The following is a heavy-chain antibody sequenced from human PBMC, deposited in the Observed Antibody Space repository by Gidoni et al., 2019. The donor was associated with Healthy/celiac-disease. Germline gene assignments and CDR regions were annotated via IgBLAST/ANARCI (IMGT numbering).Heavy chain of an antibody. CDR1: GFSLSTSGVG. V-gene: IGHV2-5*02. J-gene: IGHJ4*02. Sequence: QLTFKEYGPTLVKPTQTLQLTGNSAGFSLSTSGVGVGWVRPRPGKALDWLAFIYWDDDKRYSPSLKCRLTITKDTSKNQVVLTMTYMDPVDTATYYCAHLPTWSFWGQGTLVTVSS. D-gene: IGHD2-15*01. CDR2: IYWDDDK. CDR3: AHLPTWSF.